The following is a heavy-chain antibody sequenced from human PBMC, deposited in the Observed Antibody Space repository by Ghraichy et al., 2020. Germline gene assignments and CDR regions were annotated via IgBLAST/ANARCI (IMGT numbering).Heavy chain of an antibody. D-gene: IGHD3-3*01. CDR3: ASTMKYYDFWSGYPPDY. CDR2: IYSGGST. Sequence: GESLNISCAASGFTVSSNYMSWVRQAPGKGLEWVSVIYSGGSTYYADSVKGRFTISRDNSKNTLYLQMNSLRAEDTAVYYCASTMKYYDFWSGYPPDYWGQGTLVTVSS. CDR1: GFTVSSNY. J-gene: IGHJ4*02. V-gene: IGHV3-53*01.